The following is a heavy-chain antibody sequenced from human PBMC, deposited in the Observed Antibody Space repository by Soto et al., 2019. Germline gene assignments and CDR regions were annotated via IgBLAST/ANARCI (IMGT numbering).Heavy chain of an antibody. V-gene: IGHV4-39*01. Sequence: SETLSLTCTVSGDSIIISDFYLVWVRQPPGKGLEWIGSIFYLGSSYYNPSLKSRVTMSVDTSKNQFSLRLRSVTAADTALYFCARHSLALRKNNWFDPWGQGIMVTVSS. J-gene: IGHJ5*02. CDR2: IFYLGSS. CDR1: GDSIIISDFY. CDR3: ARHSLALRKNNWFDP. D-gene: IGHD3-3*02.